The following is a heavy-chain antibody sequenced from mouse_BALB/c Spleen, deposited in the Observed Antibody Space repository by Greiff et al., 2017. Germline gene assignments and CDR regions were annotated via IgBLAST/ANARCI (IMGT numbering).Heavy chain of an antibody. J-gene: IGHJ4*01. D-gene: IGHD1-1*02. CDR3: ARYGGYYAMDY. V-gene: IGHV3-2*02. Sequence: DVHLVESGPGLVKPSQSLSLTCTVTGYSITSDYAWNWIRQFPGNKLEWMGYISYSGSTSYNPSLKSRISITRDTSKNQFFLQLNSVTTEDTATYYCARYGGYYAMDYWGQGTSVTVSS. CDR1: GYSITSDYA. CDR2: ISYSGST.